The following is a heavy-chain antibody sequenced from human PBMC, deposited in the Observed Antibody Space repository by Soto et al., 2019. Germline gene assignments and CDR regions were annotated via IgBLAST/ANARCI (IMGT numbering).Heavy chain of an antibody. CDR3: AHRLLTGDSDYFDY. J-gene: IGHJ4*02. Sequence: SGPTLVNPTQTLTLTCTFSGFSLSTSGVGVGWIRQPPGKALEWLALIYWNDDKRYSPSLKSRLTITKATSKNQVVLTMTNMDPVDTATYYCAHRLLTGDSDYFDYWGQGTLVTVSS. CDR1: GFSLSTSGVG. CDR2: IYWNDDK. V-gene: IGHV2-5*01. D-gene: IGHD7-27*01.